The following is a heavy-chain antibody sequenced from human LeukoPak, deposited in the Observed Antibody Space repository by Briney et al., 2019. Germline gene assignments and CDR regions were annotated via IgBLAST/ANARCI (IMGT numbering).Heavy chain of an antibody. CDR2: INPNSGGT. CDR3: ARDLLAYGAHYYYYMDV. CDR1: GYTFTGYY. D-gene: IGHD4-17*01. Sequence: ASVKVSCKASGYTFTGYYMHWVRQAPGQGLGWMGWINPNSGGTNYAQKFQGRVTMTRDTSISTAYMELSRLRSDDTAVYYCARDLLAYGAHYYYYMDVWGKGTTVTVSS. V-gene: IGHV1-2*02. J-gene: IGHJ6*03.